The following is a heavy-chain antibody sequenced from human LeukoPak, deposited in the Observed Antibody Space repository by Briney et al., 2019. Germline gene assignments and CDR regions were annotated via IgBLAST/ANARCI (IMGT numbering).Heavy chain of an antibody. CDR1: GYTFTYYY. CDR3: ARGYCGRDCPLLDY. J-gene: IGHJ4*02. Sequence: SVKVSCKAFGYTFTYYYLHWVRPAPGQGLEWMGIINPSAGSTSYVQKFQGRVTMTRDTSTSIVNMDLNSLRSEETDVYYGARGYCGRDCPLLDYWGQGTPVTVSS. CDR2: INPSAGST. V-gene: IGHV1-46*03. D-gene: IGHD2-21*02.